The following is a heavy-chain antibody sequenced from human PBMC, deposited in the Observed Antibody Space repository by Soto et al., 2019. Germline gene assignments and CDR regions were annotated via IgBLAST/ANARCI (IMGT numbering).Heavy chain of an antibody. CDR3: ARQRTSVVTQAYFDV. CDR2: IYHSGST. V-gene: IGHV4-4*02. CDR1: GGSISSSNW. Sequence: PSETLSLTCAVSGGSISSSNWWSWVHQPPGKGLEWIGEIYHSGSTNYNPSLKSRVTISVDKSKNQFSLKLNSVTAADTALYFCARQRTSVVTQAYFDVWGPGSLVTVSS. J-gene: IGHJ4*02. D-gene: IGHD2-21*02.